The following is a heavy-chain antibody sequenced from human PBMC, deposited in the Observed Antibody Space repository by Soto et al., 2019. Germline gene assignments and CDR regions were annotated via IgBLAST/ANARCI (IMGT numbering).Heavy chain of an antibody. Sequence: ASVKVSCKASGGTFSSYAISWVRQAPGQGLEWMGGIIPIFGTANYAQKFQGRVTITADESTSTAYMELSSLRSEDTAVYYCAADSMIVGSYYIDYWGQGTLATVSS. CDR2: IIPIFGTA. CDR3: AADSMIVGSYYIDY. D-gene: IGHD3-22*01. J-gene: IGHJ4*02. V-gene: IGHV1-69*13. CDR1: GGTFSSYA.